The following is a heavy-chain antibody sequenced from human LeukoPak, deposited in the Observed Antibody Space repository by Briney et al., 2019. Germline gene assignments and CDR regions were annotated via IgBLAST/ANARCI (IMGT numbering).Heavy chain of an antibody. V-gene: IGHV7-4-1*02. CDR1: GYTFTNYA. CDR2: INTNTGNP. CDR3: ARDPSRFDP. Sequence: ASVKVSCKASGYTFTNYAMNWVRQAPGQGLGWMGWINTNTGNPTYAQGFTGRFVFSLDTSVSTAYLQTSSLKAEDTAVYYCARDPSRFDPWGQGTLVTVSS. J-gene: IGHJ5*02.